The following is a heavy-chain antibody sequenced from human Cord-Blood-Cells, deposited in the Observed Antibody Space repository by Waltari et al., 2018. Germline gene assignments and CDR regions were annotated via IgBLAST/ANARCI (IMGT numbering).Heavy chain of an antibody. CDR1: GYTFSGYY. J-gene: IGHJ3*02. V-gene: IGHV1-2*04. Sequence: QMQLVQSGAEVKKTGASVKVCCKASGYTFSGYYMHWVRQAPGQGLEWMGWSNPNSGGTNYAQKFQGWVTMTRDPSISTAYMELSRLRSDDTAVYYCARDRPELGDAFDIWGQGTMVTVSS. D-gene: IGHD1-26*01. CDR2: SNPNSGGT. CDR3: ARDRPELGDAFDI.